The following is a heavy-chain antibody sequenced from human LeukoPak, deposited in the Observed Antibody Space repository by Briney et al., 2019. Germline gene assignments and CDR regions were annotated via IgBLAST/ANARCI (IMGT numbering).Heavy chain of an antibody. D-gene: IGHD2-2*01. CDR2: LTDSGGST. CDR3: ARRKGDCRTTSCTDY. J-gene: IGHJ4*02. V-gene: IGHV3-23*01. CDR1: GFTFSSYA. Sequence: GRSLRLSCAASGFTFSSYAMCWVRQAPGKGLEWVSSLTDSGGSTYYTDSVRGRFTISRDNSRNTLYLQMNRLRGEDTAIYYCARRKGDCRTTSCTDYWGLGTLVTVSS.